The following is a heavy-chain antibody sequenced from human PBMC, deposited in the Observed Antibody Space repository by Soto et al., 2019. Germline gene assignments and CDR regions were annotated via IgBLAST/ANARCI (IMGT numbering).Heavy chain of an antibody. J-gene: IGHJ4*02. V-gene: IGHV3-64D*08. CDR2: ISSNGGST. Sequence: GGSLRLSCSASGFTFSSYAMHWVRQAPGKGLEYVSAISSNGGSTYYADSVKGRFTISRDNSKNTLYLQMSSLRAEDTAVYYCVIYAFYDFWSGYYTGIEFDYWGQGTLVTVSS. CDR3: VIYAFYDFWSGYYTGIEFDY. CDR1: GFTFSSYA. D-gene: IGHD3-3*01.